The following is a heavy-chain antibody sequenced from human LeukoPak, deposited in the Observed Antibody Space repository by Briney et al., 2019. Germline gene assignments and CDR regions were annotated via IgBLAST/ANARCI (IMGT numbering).Heavy chain of an antibody. J-gene: IGHJ4*02. Sequence: PSETLSLTCTVSGGSISSGDYYWSWIRQPPGKGLEWIGYIYYSGSTYYNPSLKSRVTISVDTSKNQFSLKLSSVTAADTAVYYCAREVSKGITMVRGVINRLFDYWGQGTLVTVSS. CDR1: GGSISSGDYY. CDR2: IYYSGST. D-gene: IGHD3-10*01. V-gene: IGHV4-30-4*01. CDR3: AREVSKGITMVRGVINRLFDY.